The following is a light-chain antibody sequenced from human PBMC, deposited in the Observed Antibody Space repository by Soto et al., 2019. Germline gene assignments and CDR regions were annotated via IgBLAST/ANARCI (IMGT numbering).Light chain of an antibody. Sequence: EIVLTQSPATLSLVPGERATLSCRASQSVRSYLAWYQQKPGQAPRLLIYDASNRAPGIPARFSGSGSGTDFTLTISSLEPEDFAVFYCQQRSNWPPTFGGGTKVEI. V-gene: IGKV3-11*01. J-gene: IGKJ4*01. CDR1: QSVRSY. CDR3: QQRSNWPPT. CDR2: DAS.